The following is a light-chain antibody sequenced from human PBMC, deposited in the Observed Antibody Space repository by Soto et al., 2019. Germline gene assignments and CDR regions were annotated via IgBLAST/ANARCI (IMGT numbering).Light chain of an antibody. Sequence: QLVLTQSPSASASLGASVKLTCTLSSGHSSYTIAWHQQQAEKGPRYLMNVNSDGSHSKGDGIPDRFSGSSSGAERYLTISSLQSEDEADYYCQTWGTGIQVFGGGTKVTVL. V-gene: IGLV4-69*01. CDR2: VNSDGSH. CDR3: QTWGTGIQV. CDR1: SGHSSYT. J-gene: IGLJ2*01.